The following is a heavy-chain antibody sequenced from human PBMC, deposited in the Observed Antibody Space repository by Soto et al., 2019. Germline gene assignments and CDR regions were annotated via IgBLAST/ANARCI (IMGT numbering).Heavy chain of an antibody. D-gene: IGHD2-21*01. Sequence: GGSLRLSCAASGFTFSSYSMNWVRQAPGKGLEWVSSISSSSSYIYYADSVKGRFTISRDNAKNSLYLQMNSLRAEDTAVYYCARRRESGNCGGDCNYYYYMDVWGKGTTVTVSS. CDR1: GFTFSSYS. CDR2: ISSSSSYI. CDR3: ARRRESGNCGGDCNYYYYMDV. V-gene: IGHV3-21*01. J-gene: IGHJ6*03.